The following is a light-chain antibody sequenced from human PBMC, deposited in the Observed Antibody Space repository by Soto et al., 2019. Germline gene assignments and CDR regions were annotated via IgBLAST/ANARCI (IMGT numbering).Light chain of an antibody. Sequence: EIVLTQSPATLSLSPGERATLSCGASQSVSSGYLAWYQQKPGLAPRLLIYDASSRATGIPDRFSGSGYGTDFSLTIIRLEPEDFAVYYCQQYGSSTWTFGQGTRVEIK. V-gene: IGKV3D-20*01. CDR1: QSVSSGY. CDR3: QQYGSSTWT. CDR2: DAS. J-gene: IGKJ1*01.